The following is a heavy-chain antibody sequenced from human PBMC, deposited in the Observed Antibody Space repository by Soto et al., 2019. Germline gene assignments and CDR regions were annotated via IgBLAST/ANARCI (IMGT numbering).Heavy chain of an antibody. J-gene: IGHJ4*02. V-gene: IGHV1-18*01. CDR2: ISAYNGDT. Sequence: QVQLVQSGAEVKKPGASVKVSCKASGYTFTTYGISWVRQAPGQGLEWMGWISAYNGDTNYAQKLQGRVTMTTDTPTSTAYMELGSLRSDDTAVYYCARGGAPRATWFYLPYWGQGTLVTVSS. D-gene: IGHD1-26*01. CDR1: GYTFTTYG. CDR3: ARGGAPRATWFYLPY.